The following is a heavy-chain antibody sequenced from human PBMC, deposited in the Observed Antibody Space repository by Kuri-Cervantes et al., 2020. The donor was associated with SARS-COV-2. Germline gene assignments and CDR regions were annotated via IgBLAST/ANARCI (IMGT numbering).Heavy chain of an antibody. D-gene: IGHD5-18*01. Sequence: SVKVSCKASGGTFSSYAISWVRQAPGQGLEWMGGIIPIFGTANYAQKFQGRVTITADKSTSTAYMELSSLRSEDTAVYYCARDRRGYSYGFALNWFDPWGQGTRVTVSS. J-gene: IGHJ5*02. CDR1: GGTFSSYA. V-gene: IGHV1-69*06. CDR2: IIPIFGTA. CDR3: ARDRRGYSYGFALNWFDP.